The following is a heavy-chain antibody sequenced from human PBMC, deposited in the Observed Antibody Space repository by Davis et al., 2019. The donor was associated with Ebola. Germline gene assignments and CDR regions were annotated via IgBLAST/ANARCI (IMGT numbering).Heavy chain of an antibody. CDR1: GGSFSGYY. D-gene: IGHD6-19*01. CDR2: INHSGST. CDR3: ARGFSASNSGWYLAY. V-gene: IGHV4-34*01. J-gene: IGHJ4*02. Sequence: SETLSLTCAVYGGSFSGYYWSWVRQAPGKGLEWIGEINHSGSTNYNPSLKSRVIISVDTSKNQFSLKVNSLAAADTAVYYCARGFSASNSGWYLAYWGQGALVTISS.